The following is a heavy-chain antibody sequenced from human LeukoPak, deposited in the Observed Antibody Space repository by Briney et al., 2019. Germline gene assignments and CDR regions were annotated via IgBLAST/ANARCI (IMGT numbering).Heavy chain of an antibody. CDR2: IRHDGSEK. J-gene: IGHJ4*02. D-gene: IGHD5-18*01. CDR1: GFTFSSDW. V-gene: IGHV3-7*01. Sequence: PGGSLRLSCAASGFTFSSDWMSWVRQAPGKGLEWVANIRHDGSEKYYVDSVKGRFTISRDNAKDSLYLQMNSLRVEDTAVYYCARGGSRQYNFWGQGTLVTVSS. CDR3: ARGGSRQYNF.